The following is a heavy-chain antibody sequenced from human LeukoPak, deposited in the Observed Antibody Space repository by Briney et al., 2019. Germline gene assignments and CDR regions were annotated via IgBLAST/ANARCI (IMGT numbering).Heavy chain of an antibody. J-gene: IGHJ3*01. CDR3: AREEWCGGGGCYLNAFDF. CDR1: GYTFTDYF. CDR2: IGPDSGAT. V-gene: IGHV1-2*02. D-gene: IGHD2-21*01. Sequence: ASVKVSCKASGYTFTDYFLHWVRQAPGQGLEWMGWIGPDSGATNYAQKFRGKVTMTRDTSINTAYMEVSSLSSDDTAVYYCAREEWCGGGGCYLNAFDFWGQGTIVTVSS.